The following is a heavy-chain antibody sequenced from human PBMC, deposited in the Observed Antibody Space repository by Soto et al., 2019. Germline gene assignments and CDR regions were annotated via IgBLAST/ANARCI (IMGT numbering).Heavy chain of an antibody. Sequence: ESGGGVVQPGRSLRLSCAASGFTFSAYAMHWVRQAPGKGLEWVSVISYDGDNKYYADSVKGRFTISRDNSENTLSLQMNSLRAEDTAVYYCARDLGAFGSGSPDDYWGQGTLVTVSS. CDR1: GFTFSAYA. D-gene: IGHD3-10*01. CDR3: ARDLGAFGSGSPDDY. V-gene: IGHV3-30-3*01. CDR2: ISYDGDNK. J-gene: IGHJ4*02.